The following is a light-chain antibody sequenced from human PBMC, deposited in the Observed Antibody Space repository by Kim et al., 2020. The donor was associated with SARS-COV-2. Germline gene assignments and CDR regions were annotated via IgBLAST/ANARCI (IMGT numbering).Light chain of an antibody. Sequence: DIVLTQSPGTLSLSPGEGATLSCRASQSVSSSYLAWHQQKPGQAPRLLVYGASSRATGIPDRFSGSGSGTDFTLTISRLEPEDSALYYCQQYGSSPITIGKGARLEIK. J-gene: IGKJ5*01. CDR1: QSVSSSY. CDR3: QQYGSSPIT. V-gene: IGKV3-20*01. CDR2: GAS.